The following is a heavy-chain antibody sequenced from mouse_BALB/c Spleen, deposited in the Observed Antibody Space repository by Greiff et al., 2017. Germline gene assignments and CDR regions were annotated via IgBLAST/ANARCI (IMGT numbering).Heavy chain of an antibody. CDR1: GYTFTSYW. CDR2: INPSTGYT. D-gene: IGHD4-1*01. J-gene: IGHJ3*01. CDR3: AKLGWFAY. Sequence: VKLVESGAELAKPGASVKMSCKASGYTFTSYWMHWVKQRPGQGLEWIGYINPSTGYTEYNQKFKDKATLTADKSSSTAYMQLSSLTSEDSAVYYCAKLGWFAYWGQGTLVTVSA. V-gene: IGHV1-7*01.